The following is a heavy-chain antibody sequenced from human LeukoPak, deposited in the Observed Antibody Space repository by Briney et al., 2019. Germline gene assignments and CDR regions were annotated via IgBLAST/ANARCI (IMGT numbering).Heavy chain of an antibody. D-gene: IGHD3-10*01. V-gene: IGHV4-59*01. CDR1: GGSNSSYY. Sequence: SETLSLTCTVSGGSNSSYYWNWVRQPPGKGLEWIGNIYSSGSTDYNPSLKSRVTISLDTSKFQFSLRLNSVTAADTAVYYCARADPNASGYFYRFNWFDPWGQGTLVTVSS. J-gene: IGHJ5*02. CDR3: ARADPNASGYFYRFNWFDP. CDR2: IYSSGST.